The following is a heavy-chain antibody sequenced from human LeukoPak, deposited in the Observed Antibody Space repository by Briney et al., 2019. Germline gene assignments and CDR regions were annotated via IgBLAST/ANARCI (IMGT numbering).Heavy chain of an antibody. CDR3: ARHQVFGSSWYDDAFDI. CDR2: IYYGGST. CDR1: GGSISSYY. D-gene: IGHD6-13*01. Sequence: PSETLSLTCTVSGGSISSYYWSWIRQPPGKGLEWIGYIYYGGSTNYNPSLKSRVTISVDTSKNQFSLKLSSVTAADTAVYYCARHQVFGSSWYDDAFDIWGQGTMVTVSS. V-gene: IGHV4-59*08. J-gene: IGHJ3*02.